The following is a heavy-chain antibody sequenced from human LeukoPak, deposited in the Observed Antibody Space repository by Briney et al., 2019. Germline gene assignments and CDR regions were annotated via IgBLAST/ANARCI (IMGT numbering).Heavy chain of an antibody. J-gene: IGHJ4*02. CDR2: INPNTGET. CDR1: VYTFTGYD. V-gene: IGHV1-2*02. Sequence: GGTVKVPCKASVYTFTGYDMHGVRQAPGQGLEWMGWINPNTGETNSAQKLQGRVTMTRDTTINTAYMELTRLTSDDTAVYYCASYPRYSCTPPFDYWGQGTLVTVSS. D-gene: IGHD5-18*01. CDR3: ASYPRYSCTPPFDY.